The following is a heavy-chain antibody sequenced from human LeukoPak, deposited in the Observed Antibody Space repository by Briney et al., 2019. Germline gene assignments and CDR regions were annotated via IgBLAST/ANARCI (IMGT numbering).Heavy chain of an antibody. CDR3: AKDATTRALDY. CDR1: GFTFSDFG. D-gene: IGHD1-14*01. J-gene: IGHJ4*02. V-gene: IGHV3-30*18. Sequence: GGSLRLSCAASGFTFSDFGMHWVRQAAGKELECVAVISYEGSNKNYGDSVKGRFTISRDNSKNTLYLQMNSLRPEDTAVYYCAKDATTRALDYWGQGTLVTVSS. CDR2: ISYEGSNK.